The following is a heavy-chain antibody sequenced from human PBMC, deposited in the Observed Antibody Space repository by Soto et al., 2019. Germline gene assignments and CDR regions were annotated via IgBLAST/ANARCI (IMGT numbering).Heavy chain of an antibody. Sequence: PSETLSLTCSVSGASISNYHYSWIRQSPGKGLEWIGYVYHRGTTYYTPSLKSRVNMSLDTSTNEFYLNLKSVTAADTAVYYCALGGYNYGRPVDFWGQGTLVTVSS. J-gene: IGHJ4*02. D-gene: IGHD5-18*01. CDR3: ALGGYNYGRPVDF. CDR1: GASISNYH. V-gene: IGHV4-59*01. CDR2: VYHRGTT.